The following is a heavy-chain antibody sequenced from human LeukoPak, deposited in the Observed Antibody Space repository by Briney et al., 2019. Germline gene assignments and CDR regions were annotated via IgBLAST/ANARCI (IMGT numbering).Heavy chain of an antibody. CDR1: GFTFSSYE. J-gene: IGHJ6*03. Sequence: TGGSLRLSCAASGFTFSSYEMNWVRQAPGKGLEWVSYISSSGSTIYYADSVKGRLTISRDNAKNSLYLQINSLRAEDTAVYYCATNGRTYSSGWLYYYYYMDVWGKGTTVTVSS. CDR2: ISSSGSTI. V-gene: IGHV3-48*03. CDR3: ATNGRTYSSGWLYYYYYMDV. D-gene: IGHD6-19*01.